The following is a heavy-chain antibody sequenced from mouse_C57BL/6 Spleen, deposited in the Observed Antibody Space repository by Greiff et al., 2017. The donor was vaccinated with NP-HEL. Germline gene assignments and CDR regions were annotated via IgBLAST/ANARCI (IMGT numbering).Heavy chain of an antibody. V-gene: IGHV14-2*01. J-gene: IGHJ4*01. D-gene: IGHD3-2*02. CDR3: AHSSGYPYYYAMDD. Sequence: VQLQQSGAELVKPGASVKLSCTASGFTIKDYYMHWVKQRTEQGLEWIGRIDPEDGDTKYAPKFQGKATITADTSSNTAYLQLSSLTSEDTAVYYCAHSSGYPYYYAMDDWGQGTSVTVSS. CDR1: GFTIKDYY. CDR2: IDPEDGDT.